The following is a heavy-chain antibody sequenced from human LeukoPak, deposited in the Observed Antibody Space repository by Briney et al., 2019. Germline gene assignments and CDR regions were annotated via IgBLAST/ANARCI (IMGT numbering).Heavy chain of an antibody. Sequence: GDSLRLSCAASGFTFDDYAMNWVRQVPGRGLEWVSEINRNGRITEYADSVKDRFTISRQNTKNSLYLYMNNLGGEDTALYFCARGSVQLWLRDTYYYMDVWGKGTTVTVSS. CDR3: ARGSVQLWLRDTYYYMDV. CDR1: GFTFDDYA. J-gene: IGHJ6*03. D-gene: IGHD5-18*01. V-gene: IGHV3-20*04. CDR2: INRNGRIT.